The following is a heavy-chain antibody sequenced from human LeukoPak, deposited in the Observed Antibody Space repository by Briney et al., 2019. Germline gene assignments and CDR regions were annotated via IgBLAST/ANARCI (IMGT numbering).Heavy chain of an antibody. CDR1: GFTFDDYA. CDR3: AKDVSGSGWYYFDY. Sequence: GGSLRLSCAASGFTFDDYAMHWVRQAPGKGLEWVSGISWNSGRIGYADSVKGRFTISRDNAKNSLYLQMNSLRAEDTALYYCAKDVSGSGWYYFDYWGQGTLVTVSS. D-gene: IGHD6-19*01. J-gene: IGHJ4*02. V-gene: IGHV3-9*01. CDR2: ISWNSGRI.